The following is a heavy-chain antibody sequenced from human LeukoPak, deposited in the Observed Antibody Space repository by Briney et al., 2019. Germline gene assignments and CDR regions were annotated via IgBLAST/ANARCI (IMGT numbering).Heavy chain of an antibody. CDR1: GFTFSSYS. CDR3: ARIKGYSYGLDY. Sequence: PGGSLRLSCAASGFTFSSYSMNWVRQAPGKGLEWVSVIYSGGSTYYADSVKGRFTISRDNSKNTLYLQMNSLRAEDTAVYYCARIKGYSYGLDYWGQGTLVTVSS. D-gene: IGHD5-18*01. J-gene: IGHJ4*02. V-gene: IGHV3-66*01. CDR2: IYSGGST.